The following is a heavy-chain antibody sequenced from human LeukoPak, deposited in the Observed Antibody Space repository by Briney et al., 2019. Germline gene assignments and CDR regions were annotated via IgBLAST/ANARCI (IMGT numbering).Heavy chain of an antibody. V-gene: IGHV3-30*02. J-gene: IGHJ4*02. Sequence: GGSLRLSCAASGFIFNYYGMHWVRQAPGKGLEWVAFIRYDGSNKYCADFVKGRFTISRDNSDRTVYLQMNSLRTEDTAVYYCARDLMGIAYRGAFYYWGQGTLVTVSS. D-gene: IGHD6-13*01. CDR3: ARDLMGIAYRGAFYY. CDR2: IRYDGSNK. CDR1: GFIFNYYG.